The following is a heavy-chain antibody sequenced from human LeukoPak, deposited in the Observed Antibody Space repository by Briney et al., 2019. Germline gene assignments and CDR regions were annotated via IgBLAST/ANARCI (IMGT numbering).Heavy chain of an antibody. J-gene: IGHJ4*02. Sequence: SETLSLTCTVSGGSISSYYWSWIRQPPGKGLEWIGYIYYSGSTNYNPSLKSRVTISVDTSKNQCSLKLSSVTAADTAVYYCAVGYSSSWAFDYWGQGTLVTVSS. D-gene: IGHD6-13*01. CDR2: IYYSGST. CDR3: AVGYSSSWAFDY. CDR1: GGSISSYY. V-gene: IGHV4-59*01.